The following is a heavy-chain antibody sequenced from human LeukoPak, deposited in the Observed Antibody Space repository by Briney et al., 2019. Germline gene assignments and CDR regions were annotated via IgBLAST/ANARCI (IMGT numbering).Heavy chain of an antibody. CDR3: ARDEADTLTNYPGAFDI. V-gene: IGHV4-59*12. Sequence: SETLSLTCTVSGGSISSYYWSWIRQPPGKGLEWIGYIYYSGSTNYNPSLKSRVTISVDTSKNQFSLKLRPVTAADTAVYYCARDEADTLTNYPGAFDIWGQGTMVTVSS. CDR1: GGSISSYY. CDR2: IYYSGST. J-gene: IGHJ3*02. D-gene: IGHD3-9*01.